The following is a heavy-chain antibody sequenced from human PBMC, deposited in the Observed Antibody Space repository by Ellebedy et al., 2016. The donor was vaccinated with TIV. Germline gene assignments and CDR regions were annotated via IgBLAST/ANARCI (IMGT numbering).Heavy chain of an antibody. V-gene: IGHV3-66*01. CDR3: ARKYTYGFD. CDR2: IYSGGAT. Sequence: GESLKISCAASGFTVSSNYMSWVRQAPGKGLEWGSVIYSGGATSYADSVKGRFTISRDNSKNTLYLQMNSLRVEDTAVYYCARKYTYGFDWGQGTLVTVSS. CDR1: GFTVSSNY. J-gene: IGHJ4*02. D-gene: IGHD5-18*01.